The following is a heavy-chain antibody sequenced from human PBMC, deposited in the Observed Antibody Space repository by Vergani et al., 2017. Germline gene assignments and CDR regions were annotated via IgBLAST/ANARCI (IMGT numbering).Heavy chain of an antibody. Sequence: QVQLQESGPGLVKPSQTLSLTCTVAGDSISNGGYYWNWIRQHPGKGLEWIGYIYYSGSMSYTPSLKSRSTISVDTSKNQFSLKLNSVTAADTAVYYCARSVEGEGGVGAQMDVWGKGTSVTVSS. V-gene: IGHV4-31*03. D-gene: IGHD3-10*01. CDR1: GDSISNGGYY. CDR2: IYYSGSM. J-gene: IGHJ6*04. CDR3: ARSVEGEGGVGAQMDV.